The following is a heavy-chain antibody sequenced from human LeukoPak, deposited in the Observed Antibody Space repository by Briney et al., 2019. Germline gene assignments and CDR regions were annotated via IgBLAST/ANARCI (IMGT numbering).Heavy chain of an antibody. CDR3: ARLLDSYLHDY. V-gene: IGHV4-59*08. CDR2: IYYSGST. Sequence: SETLSLTCTVSGGSISSYYWSWIRQPPGKGLEWIGYIYYSGSTNYNPSLKSRVTISVDTSKNQFSLKLSSVTAADTAVCYCARLLDSYLHDYWGQGTLVTVSS. J-gene: IGHJ4*02. CDR1: GGSISSYY. D-gene: IGHD5-18*01.